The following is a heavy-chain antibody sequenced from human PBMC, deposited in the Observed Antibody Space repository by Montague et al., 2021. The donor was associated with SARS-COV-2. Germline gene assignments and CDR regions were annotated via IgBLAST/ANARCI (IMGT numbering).Heavy chain of an antibody. D-gene: IGHD2-8*02. J-gene: IGHJ5*02. CDR3: AHRRENATMCTEEFDL. CDR1: GFSLSTNGVG. V-gene: IGHV2-5*02. Sequence: PALVKPTQTLTLTCTFSGFSLSTNGVGVGWIRQPPGKALEWLALIYWDGDKRYSSSLMSRLTISRCTSKNQVVLTMTNMNPADTATYYCAHRRENATMCTEEFDLWGQGTMVTVSS. CDR2: IYWDGDK.